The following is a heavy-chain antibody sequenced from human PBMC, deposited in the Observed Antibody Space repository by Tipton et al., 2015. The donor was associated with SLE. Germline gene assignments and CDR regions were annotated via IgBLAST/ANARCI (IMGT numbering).Heavy chain of an antibody. CDR3: AGDRVGGRYHDGFDI. V-gene: IGHV4-38-2*02. CDR1: GHSISSGYS. CDR2: IYHSGST. J-gene: IGHJ3*02. D-gene: IGHD1-26*01. Sequence: TLSLTCTVSGHSISSGYSWAWIRQPPGEGLEWIGSIYHSGSTYYNPSLKSRVTISVDTSKNQFSLELHSVTAADTAVYYCAGDRVGGRYHDGFDIWGQGTMVTVSS.